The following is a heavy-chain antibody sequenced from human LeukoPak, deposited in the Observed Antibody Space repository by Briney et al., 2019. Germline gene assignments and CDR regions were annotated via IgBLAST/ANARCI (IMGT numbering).Heavy chain of an antibody. CDR2: IIPIFGTA. D-gene: IGHD3-22*01. Sequence: ASVKVSCKASGYTFTSYDISWVRQAPGQGLEWMGGIIPIFGTANYAQKFQGRVTITTDESTSTAYMELSSLRSEDTAVYYCARADSSGYYYDGGYWGQGTLVTVSS. CDR3: ARADSSGYYYDGGY. CDR1: GYTFTSYD. V-gene: IGHV1-69*05. J-gene: IGHJ4*02.